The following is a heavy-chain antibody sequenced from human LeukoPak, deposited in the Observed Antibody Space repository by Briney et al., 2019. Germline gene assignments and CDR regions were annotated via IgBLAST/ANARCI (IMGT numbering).Heavy chain of an antibody. D-gene: IGHD7-27*01. CDR1: GYTFASYG. CDR2: IHAGTGDT. Sequence: ASVKVSCKASGYTFASYGISWVRQAPGHGLEWMGWIHAGTGDTNYAQKFQGRFTMTRDTSINTLYMELNRLTSDDTAVYFCARDENWGPDYWGQGTLVTVSS. J-gene: IGHJ4*02. V-gene: IGHV1-18*01. CDR3: ARDENWGPDY.